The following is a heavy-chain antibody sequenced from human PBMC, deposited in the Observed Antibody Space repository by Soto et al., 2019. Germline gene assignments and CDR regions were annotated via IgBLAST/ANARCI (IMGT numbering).Heavy chain of an antibody. CDR2: INAGNGNT. Sequence: QVQLVQSGAEEKKPGASVKVSCKASGYTFTSYAMHWVRQAPGQRLEWMGWINAGNGNTKYSQKFQGRVTITRDTSGSTAYLGLSRLRSEDTAVYYCARSIVVVTALDYWGQGTLVTVSS. CDR1: GYTFTSYA. V-gene: IGHV1-3*05. CDR3: ARSIVVVTALDY. D-gene: IGHD2-21*02. J-gene: IGHJ4*02.